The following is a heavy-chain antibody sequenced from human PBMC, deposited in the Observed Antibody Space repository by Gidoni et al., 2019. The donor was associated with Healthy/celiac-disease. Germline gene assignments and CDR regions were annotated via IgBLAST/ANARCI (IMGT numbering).Heavy chain of an antibody. J-gene: IGHJ6*02. CDR3: ARINDILTGYRHYYYGMDV. V-gene: IGHV3-74*01. CDR2: INSDGSST. Sequence: EVQLVESGGGLVQPGGSLRLSCAASGFTFSSYWMPWVRQAPGKGLVWVSRINSDGSSTSYADSVKVRFTISRDNAKNTLYLQMNRLRAEDTAVYYCARINDILTGYRHYYYGMDVWGQGTTVTVSS. D-gene: IGHD3-9*01. CDR1: GFTFSSYW.